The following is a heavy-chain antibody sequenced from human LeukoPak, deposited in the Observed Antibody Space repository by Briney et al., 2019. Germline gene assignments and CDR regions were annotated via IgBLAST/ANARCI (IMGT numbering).Heavy chain of an antibody. D-gene: IGHD1-26*01. CDR2: MNPNSGNT. CDR1: GYTFTSYD. J-gene: IGHJ4*02. CDR3: ARSSGSYPTDY. V-gene: IGHV1-8*01. Sequence: ASVKVSCKASGYTFTSYDINWVRQATGQGLEWMGWMNPNSGNTGYAQKFQGRVTMTRDTSISTAYMELSRLRSDDTAVYYCARSSGSYPTDYWGQGTLVTVSS.